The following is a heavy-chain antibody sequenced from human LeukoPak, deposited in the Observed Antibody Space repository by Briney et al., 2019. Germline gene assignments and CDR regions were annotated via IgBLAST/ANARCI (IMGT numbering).Heavy chain of an antibody. V-gene: IGHV3-9*01. Sequence: GGSLRLSCAASGFTFDDYAMHWVRQAPGKGLEWVSGISWNSGSIGYADSVKGRFTISRDNAENSLYLQMNSLRAEDTALYYCAKDLLYCSGGSCYAYGMDVWGQGTTVTVSS. CDR2: ISWNSGSI. CDR3: AKDLLYCSGGSCYAYGMDV. CDR1: GFTFDDYA. J-gene: IGHJ6*02. D-gene: IGHD2-15*01.